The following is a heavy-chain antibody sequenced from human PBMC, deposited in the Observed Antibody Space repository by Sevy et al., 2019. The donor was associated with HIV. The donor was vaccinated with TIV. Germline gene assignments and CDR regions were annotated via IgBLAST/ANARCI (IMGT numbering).Heavy chain of an antibody. J-gene: IGHJ4*02. CDR3: TREAKQQLSQYFFDF. D-gene: IGHD6-13*01. Sequence: ASVKVSCKASGYLFISFVMHWVRQAPGQGLEWVGWINVGNGNTKYSQKFQDRVTITRDASTITTYMELTSLTSEDTAIYYCTREAKQQLSQYFFDFWGQRTLVTVSS. CDR2: INVGNGNT. CDR1: GYLFISFV. V-gene: IGHV1-3*01.